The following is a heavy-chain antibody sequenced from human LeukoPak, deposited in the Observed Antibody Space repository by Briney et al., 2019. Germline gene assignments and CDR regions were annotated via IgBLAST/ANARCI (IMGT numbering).Heavy chain of an antibody. J-gene: IGHJ4*02. CDR3: ARGLAVAAPYYFDY. D-gene: IGHD6-19*01. Sequence: SETLSLTCSVFGGSISSSNWWSWVRQPPGKGLEWIGEIYHSGSTNYNPSLKSRVTISVDKSKNQFSLKLSSVTAADTAVYYCARGLAVAAPYYFDYWGQGTLVTVSS. CDR1: GGSISSSNW. V-gene: IGHV4-4*02. CDR2: IYHSGST.